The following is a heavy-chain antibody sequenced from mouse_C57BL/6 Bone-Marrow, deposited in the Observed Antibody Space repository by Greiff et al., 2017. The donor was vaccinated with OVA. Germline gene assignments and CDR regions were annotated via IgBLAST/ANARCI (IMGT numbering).Heavy chain of an antibody. V-gene: IGHV1-18*01. CDR3: ARWELGREYAMDY. D-gene: IGHD4-1*01. CDR2: INPNNGGT. Sequence: VQLKESGPELVKPGASVKIPCKASGYTFTDYNMDWVKQSHGKSLEWIGDINPNNGGTIYNQKFKGKATLTVDKSSSTAYMELRSLTSEDTAVYYCARWELGREYAMDYWGQGTSVTVSS. CDR1: GYTFTDYN. J-gene: IGHJ4*01.